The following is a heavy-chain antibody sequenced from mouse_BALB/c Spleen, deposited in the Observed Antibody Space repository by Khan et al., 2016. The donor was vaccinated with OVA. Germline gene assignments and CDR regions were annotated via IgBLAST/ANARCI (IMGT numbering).Heavy chain of an antibody. CDR2: ISPASGDT. J-gene: IGHJ3*01. CDR1: GYTFTDYY. D-gene: IGHD1-2*01. V-gene: IGHV1-77*01. Sequence: VQLQESGAELARPGASVKLSCKASGYTFTDYYINWVKQRTGQGLEWIGEISPASGDTYYHERFKGKATLTAYTSSSTAYMQLSSLTSEASAVYFCARSNYFGYTFAYWGQGTLVTVSA. CDR3: ARSNYFGYTFAY.